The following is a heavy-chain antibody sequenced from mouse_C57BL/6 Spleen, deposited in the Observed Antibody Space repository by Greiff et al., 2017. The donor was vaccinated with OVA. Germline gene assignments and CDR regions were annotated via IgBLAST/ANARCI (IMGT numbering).Heavy chain of an antibody. CDR3: ARELGREDY. D-gene: IGHD4-1*01. V-gene: IGHV1-54*01. Sequence: VKLQQSGAELVRPGTSVKVSCKASGYAFTNYLIEWVKQRPGQGLEWIGVINPGSGGTNYNEKFKGKATLTADKSSSTAYMQLSSLTSEDSAVYFCARELGREDYWGQGTTLTVSS. J-gene: IGHJ2*01. CDR1: GYAFTNYL. CDR2: INPGSGGT.